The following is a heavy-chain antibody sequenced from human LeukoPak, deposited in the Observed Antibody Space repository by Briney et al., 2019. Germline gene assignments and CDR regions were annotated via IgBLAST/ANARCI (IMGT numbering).Heavy chain of an antibody. J-gene: IGHJ4*02. Sequence: PGGSLRLSCAASGFTFSSYGMHWVRQAPGKGLEWVVVISYDGSNKYYADSVKGRFAISRDNSKNTLYLQMNSLRAEDTAVYYCAKDRGMGYWGQGTLVTVSS. CDR3: AKDRGMGY. CDR1: GFTFSSYG. D-gene: IGHD3-10*01. CDR2: ISYDGSNK. V-gene: IGHV3-30*18.